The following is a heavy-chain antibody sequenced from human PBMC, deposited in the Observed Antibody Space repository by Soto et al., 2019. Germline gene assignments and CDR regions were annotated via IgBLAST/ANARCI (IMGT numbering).Heavy chain of an antibody. CDR3: ARDSIRYCSGGSCYGMDI. D-gene: IGHD2-15*01. Sequence: ASVKVSCKASGYTFTSYGISWVRQAPGQGLEWMGWISAYNGNTNYAQKLQGRVTMTTDTSTSAAYMELRSLRSDDTAVYYCARDSIRYCSGGSCYGMDIWGQGTTVTVSS. V-gene: IGHV1-18*01. CDR1: GYTFTSYG. CDR2: ISAYNGNT. J-gene: IGHJ6*02.